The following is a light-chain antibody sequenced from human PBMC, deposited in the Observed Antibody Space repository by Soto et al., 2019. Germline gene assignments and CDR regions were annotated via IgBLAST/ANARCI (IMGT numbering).Light chain of an antibody. J-gene: IGKJ2*01. CDR1: QSISSR. V-gene: IGKV1-5*01. CDR2: DAS. CDR3: QQYNSYSYT. Sequence: DIQMTQSPSTLSASVGDRVTITCRASQSISSRLAWYQQKPGKAPKLLIYDASSLESGVPSRFSGGGSGTEFPLTISSLQPDDFAAYICQQYNSYSYTLGQGTKLEIK.